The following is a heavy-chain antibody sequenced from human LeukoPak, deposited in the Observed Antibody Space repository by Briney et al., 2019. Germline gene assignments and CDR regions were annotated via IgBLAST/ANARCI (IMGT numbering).Heavy chain of an antibody. D-gene: IGHD2-2*01. V-gene: IGHV3-74*01. Sequence: GGSLRLSCAASGFTFSSYWMHWVRQAPGKGLVWVSRINSDGSSTSYADSVKGRFTISRDNAKNTLYLQMNSLRAEDTAVYYCARGTYGSIVVVPAAYYYYYMDVWGKGTTVTVSS. J-gene: IGHJ6*03. CDR3: ARGTYGSIVVVPAAYYYYYMDV. CDR1: GFTFSSYW. CDR2: INSDGSST.